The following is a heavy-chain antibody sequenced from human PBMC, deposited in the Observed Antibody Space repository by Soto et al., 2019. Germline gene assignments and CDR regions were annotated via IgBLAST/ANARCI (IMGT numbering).Heavy chain of an antibody. J-gene: IGHJ1*01. V-gene: IGHV3-33*01. CDR2: IWYDGSNT. D-gene: IGHD6-13*01. CDR1: GFIFSSYG. CDR3: ARGLRAAAGRDYFQY. Sequence: QVQLVESGGGVVQPGRSLTLSCAASGFIFSSYGMHWVRQAPGKGLQWVAVIWYDGSNTYYADSVKGRFTISRDNSKNALYLKTNSLRAEDTAVYYCARGLRAAAGRDYFQYWGQGTLVTVSS.